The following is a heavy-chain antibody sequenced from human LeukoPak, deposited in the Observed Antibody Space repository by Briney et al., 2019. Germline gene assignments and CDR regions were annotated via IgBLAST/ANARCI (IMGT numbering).Heavy chain of an antibody. V-gene: IGHV1-46*03. CDR1: GYTFTGYY. D-gene: IGHD3-22*01. CDR3: ASSRLLESNSGYLIDY. CDR2: INPSGGST. Sequence: VASVKVSCKASGYTFTGYYMHWVRQAPGQGLEWMGIINPSGGSTSYAQKFQGRVTMTRDTSTSTVYMELSSLRSEDTAVYYCASSRLLESNSGYLIDYWGQGTLVTVSS. J-gene: IGHJ4*02.